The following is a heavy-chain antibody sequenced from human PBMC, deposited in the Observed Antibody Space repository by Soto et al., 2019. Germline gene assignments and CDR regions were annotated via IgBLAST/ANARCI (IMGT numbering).Heavy chain of an antibody. V-gene: IGHV1-8*01. Sequence: ASVKVSCKASGYTFTSYDINWVRQTTGQGLEWMGWMNPNSGKKGYAQKFQGKVTMTRNTSIRTAYMELSSLRSEDTAVYYCARVFRGRFATAPLYYYYYYMDVWGKGTTVTVSS. CDR2: MNPNSGKK. D-gene: IGHD3-10*01. J-gene: IGHJ6*03. CDR3: ARVFRGRFATAPLYYYYYYMDV. CDR1: GYTFTSYD.